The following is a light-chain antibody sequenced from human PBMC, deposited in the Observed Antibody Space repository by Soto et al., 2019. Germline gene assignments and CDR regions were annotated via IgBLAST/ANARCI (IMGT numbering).Light chain of an antibody. V-gene: IGKV3-20*01. CDR2: GSS. CDR1: QSVSGNY. J-gene: IGKJ2*01. Sequence: IGLTQSPGTLSLSPGERATLSCRASQSVSGNYLAWYQQKAGQSPRLLIYGSSDRAAGIPDRFSGSGSGTDFTLTISRVEPEDFAVYYCQQYGSSPPYTFGQGTKLEIK. CDR3: QQYGSSPPYT.